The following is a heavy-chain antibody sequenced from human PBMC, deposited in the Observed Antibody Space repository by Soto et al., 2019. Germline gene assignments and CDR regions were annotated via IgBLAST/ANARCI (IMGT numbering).Heavy chain of an antibody. J-gene: IGHJ5*02. CDR2: IYYSGGT. D-gene: IGHD6-19*01. CDR1: GGFISRSSDY. CDR3: AIHGFEYSSGRFNWFDP. V-gene: IGHV4-39*01. Sequence: PETWSVRCSGSGGFISRSSDYDGCIRQPPGKGLEWIGNIYYSGGTSYNPSLKSRVTISVDTSKNLFSLNLSSVTAADTAVYYCAIHGFEYSSGRFNWFDPWGQATLVT.